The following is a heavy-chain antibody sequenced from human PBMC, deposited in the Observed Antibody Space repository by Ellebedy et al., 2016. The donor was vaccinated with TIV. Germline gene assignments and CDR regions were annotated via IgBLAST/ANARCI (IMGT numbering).Heavy chain of an antibody. J-gene: IGHJ6*02. CDR1: GFTFRSYG. Sequence: GESLKISCAASGFTFRSYGMHWVRQAPGKGLEWVAVVWYDENIKRIADSVKSRFTISRDNSKSTLSLQMNSLRAEDTAVYYCVREMVAPGSDDYYYAMDVWGQGTTVTVSS. V-gene: IGHV3-33*01. CDR3: VREMVAPGSDDYYYAMDV. CDR2: VWYDENIK. D-gene: IGHD2-15*01.